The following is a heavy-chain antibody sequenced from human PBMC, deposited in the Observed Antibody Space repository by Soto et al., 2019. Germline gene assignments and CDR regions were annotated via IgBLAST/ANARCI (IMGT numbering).Heavy chain of an antibody. J-gene: IGHJ5*02. D-gene: IGHD3-10*01. CDR1: GFTFSSYS. CDR3: AREDITRGGWFDP. CDR2: ISSSSNTI. Sequence: GGSLRLSCAASGFTFSSYSMNWVRQAPGKGLEWVSSISSSSNTIYYADSVKGQFTISRDNAKNSLYLQMNSLRAEDTAVYYCAREDITRGGWFDPWGQGTLVTVSS. V-gene: IGHV3-48*01.